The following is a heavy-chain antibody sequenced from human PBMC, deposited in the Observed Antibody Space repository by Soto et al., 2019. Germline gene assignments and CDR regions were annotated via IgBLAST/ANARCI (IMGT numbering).Heavy chain of an antibody. CDR3: VKDIAVYYFDY. CDR1: GFKFDDYT. D-gene: IGHD2-15*01. J-gene: IGHJ4*02. Sequence: GGSLRLSCAASGFKFDDYTMHWIRQAPGKGLEWVSLVSWDGGSTYYADSVKGRFTISRDNTKNSLYLQMNSLRPEDTALYYCVKDIAVYYFDYWGQGTPVTVSS. CDR2: VSWDGGST. V-gene: IGHV3-43*01.